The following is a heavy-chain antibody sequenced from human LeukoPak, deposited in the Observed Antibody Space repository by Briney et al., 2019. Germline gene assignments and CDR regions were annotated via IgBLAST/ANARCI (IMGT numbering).Heavy chain of an antibody. V-gene: IGHV1-18*01. Sequence: ASVKVSCKASGYTFTSYGISWVRQTPGQRLEWIGWISAYNGNTNYAQKLQGRVTMTTDTSTSTAYMELRSLRSDDTAVYYCARLLEWPHYYMDVWGKGTTVTVSS. CDR2: ISAYNGNT. D-gene: IGHD3-3*01. CDR1: GYTFTSYG. J-gene: IGHJ6*03. CDR3: ARLLEWPHYYMDV.